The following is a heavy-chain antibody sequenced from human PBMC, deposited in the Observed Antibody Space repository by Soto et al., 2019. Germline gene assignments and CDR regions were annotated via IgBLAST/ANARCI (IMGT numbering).Heavy chain of an antibody. V-gene: IGHV3-33*01. D-gene: IGHD6-19*01. CDR3: ARDGSSYSSGWHVFDY. Sequence: QVQLVESGGGVVQPGRSLRLSCAASGFTFSSYGMHWVRQAPGKGLEWVAVIWYDGSNKYYADSVKGRFTISRDNSKNTLYLQMNSLRAEETAVYYCARDGSSYSSGWHVFDYWVQGTLVTVSS. CDR2: IWYDGSNK. J-gene: IGHJ4*02. CDR1: GFTFSSYG.